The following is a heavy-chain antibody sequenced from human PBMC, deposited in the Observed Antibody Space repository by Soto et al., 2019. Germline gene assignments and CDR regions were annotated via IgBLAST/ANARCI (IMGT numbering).Heavy chain of an antibody. CDR2: ISSSSSYI. Sequence: GGSLRLSCAASGFTFSSYAMSWVRQAPGKGLEWVSSISSSSSYIYYADSVKGRFTISRDNAKNSLYLQMNSLRAEDTAVYYCARELVVPAAIFSHWFDPWGQGTLVTVSS. CDR3: ARELVVPAAIFSHWFDP. J-gene: IGHJ5*02. CDR1: GFTFSSYA. V-gene: IGHV3-21*01. D-gene: IGHD2-2*01.